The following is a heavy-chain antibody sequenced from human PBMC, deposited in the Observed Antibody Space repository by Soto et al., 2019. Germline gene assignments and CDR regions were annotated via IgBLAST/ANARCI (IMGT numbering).Heavy chain of an antibody. CDR3: ERGDYNNYGDHGNWFDP. J-gene: IGHJ5*02. V-gene: IGHV3-13*01. CDR2: IGTAGDT. Sequence: PVGSLRLSCAASGFTFSSYDMHWVRQATGKGLEWVSAIGTAGDTYYPGSVKGRFTISRENDKNSLYLKMNTLRAGDTAVYYCERGDYNNYGDHGNWFDPCGQGTLVTVSS. D-gene: IGHD4-17*01. CDR1: GFTFSSYD.